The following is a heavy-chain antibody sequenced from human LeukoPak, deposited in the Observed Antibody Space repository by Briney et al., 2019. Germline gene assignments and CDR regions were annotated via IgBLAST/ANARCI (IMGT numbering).Heavy chain of an antibody. Sequence: GGSLRLSCAASGFPFSDYYMSWMRQAPGKGLEWVSYISSSGSTIYYADSMKGRFTISRDNAKNSLKLQMNSLRAEDTALYYCASRSAWGHDAFDIWGQGTMVTVSS. CDR2: ISSSGSTI. CDR3: ASRSAWGHDAFDI. J-gene: IGHJ3*02. D-gene: IGHD1-26*01. CDR1: GFPFSDYY. V-gene: IGHV3-11*04.